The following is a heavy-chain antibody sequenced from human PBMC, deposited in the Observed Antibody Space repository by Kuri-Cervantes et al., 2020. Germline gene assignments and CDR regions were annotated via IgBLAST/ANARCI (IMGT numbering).Heavy chain of an antibody. D-gene: IGHD2-15*01. Sequence: GGSLRLSCEASGFSFSNYDMHWVRQAPGKGLEWVGRIKSKTDGGTTDYAAPVKGRFTISRDDSKNTLYLQMNSLKTEDTAVYYCTTDRYCSGGSCYYYFDYWGQGTLVTVSS. V-gene: IGHV3-15*01. CDR2: IKSKTDGGTT. J-gene: IGHJ4*02. CDR1: GFSFSNYD. CDR3: TTDRYCSGGSCYYYFDY.